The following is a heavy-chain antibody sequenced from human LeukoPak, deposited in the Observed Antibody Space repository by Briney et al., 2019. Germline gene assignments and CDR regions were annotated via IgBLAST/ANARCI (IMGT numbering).Heavy chain of an antibody. CDR3: ARLELSVIDY. Sequence: GESLKISCKGSGYSFIIYWIRWVRQMPGKGLEWMGIIYPGDSDTRYSPSFQGQVTISPDKSISTAYLQWSSLKASDTAMYYCARLELSVIDYWGQGTLVTVSS. J-gene: IGHJ4*02. V-gene: IGHV5-51*01. CDR2: IYPGDSDT. D-gene: IGHD1-7*01. CDR1: GYSFIIYW.